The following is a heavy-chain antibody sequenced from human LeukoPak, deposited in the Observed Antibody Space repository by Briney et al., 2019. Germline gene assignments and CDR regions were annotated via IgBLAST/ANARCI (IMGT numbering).Heavy chain of an antibody. CDR2: INPNSGGT. D-gene: IGHD6-13*01. Sequence: GASVKVSRKASGYTFTGYYMHWVRQAPGQGLEWMGRINPNSGGTNYAQKFQGRVTMTRDTSISTAYMELSRLRSDDTAVYYCARGHWFSSSSCDYWGQGTLVTVSS. V-gene: IGHV1-2*06. J-gene: IGHJ4*02. CDR3: ARGHWFSSSSCDY. CDR1: GYTFTGYY.